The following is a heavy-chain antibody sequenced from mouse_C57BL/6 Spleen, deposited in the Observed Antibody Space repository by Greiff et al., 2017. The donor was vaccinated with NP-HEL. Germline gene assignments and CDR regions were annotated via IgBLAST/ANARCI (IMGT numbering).Heavy chain of an antibody. CDR3: AREDYYGFAY. D-gene: IGHD1-1*01. Sequence: LVESGAELVRPGASVKLSCKASGYTFTDYYINWVKQRPGQGLEWIARIYPGSGNTYYNEKFKGKAKLTAEKSSSTAYMQLSSLTSEDSAVYFCAREDYYGFAYWGQGTLVTVSA. CDR1: GYTFTDYY. V-gene: IGHV1-76*01. J-gene: IGHJ3*01. CDR2: IYPGSGNT.